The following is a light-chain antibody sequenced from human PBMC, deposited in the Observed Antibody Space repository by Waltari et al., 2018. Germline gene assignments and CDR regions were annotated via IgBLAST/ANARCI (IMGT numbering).Light chain of an antibody. V-gene: IGKV1-5*03. CDR2: KAS. CDR1: QRVNSW. Sequence: DIQMTQSPSTLSASIGDRVTITCRASQRVNSWLAWYQQKPGKAPKFLIYKASNLDSGVPSRFSGGGSGTEFTLTISSLQPDDFATYYCQQYNSYSLWTFGQGTKVEIK. J-gene: IGKJ1*01. CDR3: QQYNSYSLWT.